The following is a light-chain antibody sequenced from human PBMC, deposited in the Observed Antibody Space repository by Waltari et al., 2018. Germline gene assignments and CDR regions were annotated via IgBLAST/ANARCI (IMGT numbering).Light chain of an antibody. Sequence: EIVLTQSPGTLYLSTGDRATLSCSASQTVSTIALSWYQQKPGQAPRVLIYSTYNRATGIPDRFSGSGSGTDFTLTINRLAPEDFAMYYCQQYDGIVVTFGGGTKVEI. CDR1: QTVSTIA. V-gene: IGKV3-20*01. CDR3: QQYDGIVVT. J-gene: IGKJ4*01. CDR2: STY.